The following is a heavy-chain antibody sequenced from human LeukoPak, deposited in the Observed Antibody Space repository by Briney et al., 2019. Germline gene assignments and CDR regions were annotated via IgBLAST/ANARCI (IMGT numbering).Heavy chain of an antibody. CDR1: GGSISSYY. CDR2: IYTSGST. Sequence: SKTLSLTCTVSGGSISSYYWSWIRQPAGKGLEWIGRIYTSGSTNYNPSLKSRVTMSVDTSKNQFSLKLSSVTAADTAVYYCARENDDFWSGYYTGYFDYWGQGTLVTVSS. CDR3: ARENDDFWSGYYTGYFDY. D-gene: IGHD3-3*01. V-gene: IGHV4-4*07. J-gene: IGHJ4*02.